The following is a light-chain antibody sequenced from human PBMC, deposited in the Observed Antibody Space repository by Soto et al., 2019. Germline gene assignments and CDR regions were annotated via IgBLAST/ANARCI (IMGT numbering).Light chain of an antibody. CDR1: QSVGGN. V-gene: IGKV3-15*01. CDR3: QQYNYWPRT. J-gene: IGKJ1*01. Sequence: EIVMTQSPTTLSISPGETVTLSCRASQSVGGNLGWYQQKPGQAPRLLIHGASTRATGIPARFSGSGSGTEFALTISSLQSEDFAVYYCQQYNYWPRTFGQGTKVEIK. CDR2: GAS.